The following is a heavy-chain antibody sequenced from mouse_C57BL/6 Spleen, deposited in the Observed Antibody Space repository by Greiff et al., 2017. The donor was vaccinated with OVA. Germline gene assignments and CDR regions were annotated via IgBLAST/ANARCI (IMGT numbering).Heavy chain of an antibody. Sequence: QVHVKQPGAELVRPGSSVKLSCKASGYTFTSYWMDWVKQRPGQGLEWIGNIYPSDSETHYNQKFKDKATLTVDKSSSTAYMQLSSLTSEDSAVYYCARGAYAMDYWGQGTSVTVSS. J-gene: IGHJ4*01. V-gene: IGHV1-61*01. CDR1: GYTFTSYW. CDR2: IYPSDSET. CDR3: ARGAYAMDY.